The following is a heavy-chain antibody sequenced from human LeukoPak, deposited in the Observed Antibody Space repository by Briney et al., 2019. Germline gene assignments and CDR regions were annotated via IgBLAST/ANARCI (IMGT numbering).Heavy chain of an antibody. CDR2: INQDGRTI. CDR1: GFTFSSYW. CDR3: ASSGSYRFDY. V-gene: IGHV3-7*01. J-gene: IGHJ4*02. Sequence: GGSLRLSCVVSGFTFSSYWMSWVRQAPERGLEWLANINQDGRTIYYVDSVKGRFTISRDNAKNSLYLQMNSLRDEDTAVYYCASSGSYRFDYWGQGTLVTVSS. D-gene: IGHD1-26*01.